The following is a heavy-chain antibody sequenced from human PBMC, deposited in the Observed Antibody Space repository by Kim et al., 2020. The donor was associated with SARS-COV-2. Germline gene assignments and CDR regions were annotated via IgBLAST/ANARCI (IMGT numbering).Heavy chain of an antibody. CDR3: ARSPVHNDFLSGEDF. D-gene: IGHD3-3*01. CDR2: TGPESRDT. V-gene: IGHV1-2*02. Sequence: ASVKVSCKASGYTFTDHYMNWVRQAPGQGLEWMGWTGPESRDTYYAQKFQGRITLTRDTSIGTAYLELRRLKSDDTATYYCARSPVHNDFLSGEDF. J-gene: IGHJ1*01. CDR1: GYTFTDHY.